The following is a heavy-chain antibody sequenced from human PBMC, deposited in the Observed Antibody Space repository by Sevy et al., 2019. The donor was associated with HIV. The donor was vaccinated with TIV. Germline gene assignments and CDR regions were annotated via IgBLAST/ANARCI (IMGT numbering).Heavy chain of an antibody. V-gene: IGHV1-69*13. CDR2: IIPIFGTA. Sequence: ASVKVSCKASGGTFSSYAISWVRQAPGQGLEWMGGIIPIFGTANYAQKFQGRVTITADESTSTAYMELSSLGSEDTAVYYCARGYCSGGSCYSGGADGMDVWGQGTTVTVSS. J-gene: IGHJ6*02. CDR1: GGTFSSYA. CDR3: ARGYCSGGSCYSGGADGMDV. D-gene: IGHD2-15*01.